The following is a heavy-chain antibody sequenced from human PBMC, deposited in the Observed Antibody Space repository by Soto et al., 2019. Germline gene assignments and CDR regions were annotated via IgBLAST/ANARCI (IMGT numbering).Heavy chain of an antibody. Sequence: PGESLKISCKGSGYSFAGYWIGWVRQMPGKGLDWMGVIYPGDSDTRYSPSFQGQVTISADKSISTAYLQWSSLKASDTAMYYCARVGTTRDGYYYYGMDVWGQGTTVTVSS. CDR2: IYPGDSDT. J-gene: IGHJ6*02. V-gene: IGHV5-51*01. CDR1: GYSFAGYW. D-gene: IGHD1-7*01. CDR3: ARVGTTRDGYYYYGMDV.